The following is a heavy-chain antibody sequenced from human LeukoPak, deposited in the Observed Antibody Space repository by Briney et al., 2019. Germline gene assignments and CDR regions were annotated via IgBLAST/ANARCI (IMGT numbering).Heavy chain of an antibody. CDR1: GGTFSSYA. J-gene: IGHJ6*03. Sequence: GASVKVSCKASGGTFSSYAISWVRQAPGQGLEWVGGIIPIFGTANYAQKFQGRVTITTDESTSTAYMELSSLRSEDTAVYYCARGPYDFWSSYSYYYYYMDVWGKGTTVTVSS. CDR2: IIPIFGTA. CDR3: ARGPYDFWSSYSYYYYYMDV. D-gene: IGHD3-3*01. V-gene: IGHV1-69*05.